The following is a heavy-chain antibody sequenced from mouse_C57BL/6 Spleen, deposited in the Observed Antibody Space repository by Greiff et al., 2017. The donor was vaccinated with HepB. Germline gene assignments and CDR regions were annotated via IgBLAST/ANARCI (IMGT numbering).Heavy chain of an antibody. V-gene: IGHV1-54*01. J-gene: IGHJ3*01. CDR3: ARFEEITY. D-gene: IGHD2-4*01. CDR2: INPGSGGT. Sequence: VQLVESGAELVRPGTSVKVSCKASGYAFTNYLIEWVKQRPGQGLEWIGVINPGSGGTNYNEKFKGKATLTADKSSSTAYMQLSSLTSEDSAVYFCARFEEITYWGQGTLVTVSA. CDR1: GYAFTNYL.